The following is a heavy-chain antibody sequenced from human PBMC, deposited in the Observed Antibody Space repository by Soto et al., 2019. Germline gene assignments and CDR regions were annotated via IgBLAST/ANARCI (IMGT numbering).Heavy chain of an antibody. CDR3: ARPLILTGYYGYYMDV. D-gene: IGHD3-9*01. V-gene: IGHV4-59*08. Sequence: PSETLSLTCTVSGGSISSYYWSWIRQPPGKGLEWIGYIYYSGSTTYNPSLKSRVTISVDTSKNQFSLKLSSVTAADTAVYYCARPLILTGYYGYYMDVWGKGTTVTVSS. CDR1: GGSISSYY. CDR2: IYYSGST. J-gene: IGHJ6*03.